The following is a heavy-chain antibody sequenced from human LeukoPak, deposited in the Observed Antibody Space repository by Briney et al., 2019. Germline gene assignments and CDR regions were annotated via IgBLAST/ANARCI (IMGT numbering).Heavy chain of an antibody. V-gene: IGHV4-4*02. CDR3: ARRYDFWSGYCFDY. Sequence: SGTLSLTCAVSGGSISSSNWWSWVRQPAGKGLEWIGRIYTSGSTNYNPSLKSRVTISVDTSKNQFSLKLSSVTAADTAVYYCARRYDFWSGYCFDYWGQGTLVTVSS. J-gene: IGHJ4*02. D-gene: IGHD3-3*01. CDR2: IYTSGST. CDR1: GGSISSSNW.